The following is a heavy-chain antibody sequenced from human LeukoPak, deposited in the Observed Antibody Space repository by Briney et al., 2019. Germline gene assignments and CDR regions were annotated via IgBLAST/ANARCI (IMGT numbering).Heavy chain of an antibody. CDR3: ARGLRFLEWLLSSLYYFDY. V-gene: IGHV1-2*02. D-gene: IGHD3-3*01. CDR2: INPNSGGT. CDR1: GYTFTGYY. Sequence: GASVKVSCKASGYTFTGYYMHWVRQAPGQGLEWMGWINPNSGGTNYAQKFQGRVTMTRDTSISTAYMELSRLRSDDTAVYYCARGLRFLEWLLSSLYYFDYWGQGTLGTVSS. J-gene: IGHJ4*02.